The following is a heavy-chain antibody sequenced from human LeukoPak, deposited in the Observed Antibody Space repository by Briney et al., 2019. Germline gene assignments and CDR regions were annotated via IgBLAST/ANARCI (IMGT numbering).Heavy chain of an antibody. J-gene: IGHJ6*02. D-gene: IGHD3-10*01. Sequence: GGSLRLSCAASGFTFSSYAMSWVRQVTGKGLEWVSGIDNAGDTYYSDSVRGRFTISRENAKNSLYLQVNSLRAEDTAVYYCTRDGTVIRGLPRRARTFYGMDVWGQGTTVTVSS. CDR1: GFTFSSYA. CDR3: TRDGTVIRGLPRRARTFYGMDV. V-gene: IGHV3-13*01. CDR2: IDNAGDT.